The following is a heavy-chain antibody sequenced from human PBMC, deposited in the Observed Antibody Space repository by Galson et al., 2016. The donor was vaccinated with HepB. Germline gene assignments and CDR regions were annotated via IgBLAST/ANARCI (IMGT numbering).Heavy chain of an antibody. V-gene: IGHV3-74*01. D-gene: IGHD4-23*01. CDR1: GFAFGSCW. J-gene: IGHJ4*02. CDR3: TRGTDLGGYVDF. CDR2: INTDGSVT. Sequence: SLRLSCAASGFAFGSCWMHWVRQVPGKGLVWVSRINTDGSVTTYADSVKGRFTIFRDNAQNTVDLQMNILRAEDTALYYCTRGTDLGGYVDFWGQGTLVTVSS.